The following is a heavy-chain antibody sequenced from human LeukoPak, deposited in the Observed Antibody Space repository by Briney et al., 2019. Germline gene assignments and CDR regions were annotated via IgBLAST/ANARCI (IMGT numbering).Heavy chain of an antibody. V-gene: IGHV4-30-4*01. Sequence: SETLSLTCTVSGGSISSGDYYWSWIRQPPGKGLEWIGYIYYSGSTYYNPSLKSRVTISVDTSKNQFSLKLSSVTAADTAVYYCARAYRPTPLYNWFDLWGQGTLVTVSS. CDR3: ARAYRPTPLYNWFDL. J-gene: IGHJ5*02. CDR2: IYYSGST. CDR1: GGSISSGDYY. D-gene: IGHD3-16*01.